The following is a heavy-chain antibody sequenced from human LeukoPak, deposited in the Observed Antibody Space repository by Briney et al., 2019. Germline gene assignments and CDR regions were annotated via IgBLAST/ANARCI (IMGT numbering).Heavy chain of an antibody. D-gene: IGHD1-26*01. J-gene: IGHJ4*02. CDR2: IGTVADT. CDR3: AKGWGGHGRSWGALDF. CDR1: GFNFNNYD. V-gene: IGHV3-13*01. Sequence: GGSLRLSCAASGFNFNNYDFHWVRQVAGKRLEWVAGIGTVADTFYPDSVMGRFTISRENAKNSFYLQMNSLRAGDTAVYYCAKGWGGHGRSWGALDFWGQGILVTVSS.